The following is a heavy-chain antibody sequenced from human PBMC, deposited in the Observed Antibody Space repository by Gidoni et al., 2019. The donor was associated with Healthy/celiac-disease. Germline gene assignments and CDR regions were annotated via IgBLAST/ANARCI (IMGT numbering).Heavy chain of an antibody. Sequence: EVQLVESGGGLVQPGGSLRLSCAASGFTFSSYSMNWVRQAPGKGLEWGSYISSSSSTIYYADSVKGRFTISRDNAKNSLYLQMNSLRAEDTAVYYCARDAFYDFWSGYYPGPRWFDPWGQGTLVTVSS. D-gene: IGHD3-3*01. CDR2: ISSSSSTI. CDR1: GFTFSSYS. CDR3: ARDAFYDFWSGYYPGPRWFDP. V-gene: IGHV3-48*04. J-gene: IGHJ5*02.